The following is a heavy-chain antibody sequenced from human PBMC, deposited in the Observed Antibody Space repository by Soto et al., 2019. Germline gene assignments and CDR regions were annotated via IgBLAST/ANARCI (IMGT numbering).Heavy chain of an antibody. J-gene: IGHJ4*02. V-gene: IGHV6-1*01. D-gene: IGHD6-19*01. Sequence: SQTLSLTCAISGDSVSSNSAAWNWIRQSPSRGLEWLGRTYYRSKRYNDYAASVKSRITINPDTSKNHFSLQLRSVTPEDTALYYCARLAPGGSGGGGDYWGQGTLVTVSS. CDR2: TYYRSKRYN. CDR1: GDSVSSNSAA. CDR3: ARLAPGGSGGGGDY.